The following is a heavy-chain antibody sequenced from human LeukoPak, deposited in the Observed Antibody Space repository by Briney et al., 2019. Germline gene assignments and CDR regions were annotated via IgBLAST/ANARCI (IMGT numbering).Heavy chain of an antibody. D-gene: IGHD3-3*01. CDR3: ASYDFSSGYSYDGYYYYIDV. V-gene: IGHV3-7*01. CDR1: GFTFSNAW. Sequence: GGSLRLSCAASGFTFSNAWMSWVRQAPGKGLEWVANIKQDGSEKYYVDSVKGRFTISRDNAKKSLYLQMNSLRVEDTAVYYCASYDFSSGYSYDGYYYYIDVWGKGTTVTVSS. CDR2: IKQDGSEK. J-gene: IGHJ6*03.